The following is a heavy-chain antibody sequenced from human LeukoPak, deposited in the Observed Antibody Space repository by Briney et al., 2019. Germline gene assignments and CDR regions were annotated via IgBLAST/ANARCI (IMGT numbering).Heavy chain of an antibody. CDR2: IYWDDDK. J-gene: IGHJ4*02. CDR3: ARVDSSGLLFDY. CDR1: GFSLSTSGVG. Sequence: SGPTLVNPTRTLTLTCTFSGFSLSTSGVGGGWIRQPPGKALEWLALIYWDDDKRYSPSLKSRLTITKDTSKNQVVLTMTNMDPVDTATYYCARVDSSGLLFDYWGQGTLVIVSS. D-gene: IGHD3-22*01. V-gene: IGHV2-5*02.